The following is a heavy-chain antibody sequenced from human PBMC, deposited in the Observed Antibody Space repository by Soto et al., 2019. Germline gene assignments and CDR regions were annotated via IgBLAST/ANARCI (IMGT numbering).Heavy chain of an antibody. V-gene: IGHV3-23*01. Sequence: GGSLRLSCAASGCTFISCAMGWVRQALGKGLEWVSDIIDSGASTYYADSVKGRFTISRDNSKSTLYLQMNSLRAEDTALYYCAKGRSYYYYYGVDVWGQGTTVTVSS. J-gene: IGHJ6*02. CDR3: AKGRSYYYYYGVDV. CDR1: GCTFISCA. CDR2: IIDSGAST.